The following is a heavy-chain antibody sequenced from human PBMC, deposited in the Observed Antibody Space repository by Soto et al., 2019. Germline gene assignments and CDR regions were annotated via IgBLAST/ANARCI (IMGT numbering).Heavy chain of an antibody. CDR3: ASRTTVPTWRYFDY. Sequence: QVQLQESAPGLVKPSQTLSLTCTVSGGSISSGDYYWSWIRQPPGKGLEWIGYTYYSGGTYYNPALKSRVTISVDTSKNQFSLKLSSVTAADTAVYYCASRTTVPTWRYFDYWGQATLVTVSS. V-gene: IGHV4-30-4*01. CDR2: TYYSGGT. CDR1: GGSISSGDYY. D-gene: IGHD4-17*01. J-gene: IGHJ4*02.